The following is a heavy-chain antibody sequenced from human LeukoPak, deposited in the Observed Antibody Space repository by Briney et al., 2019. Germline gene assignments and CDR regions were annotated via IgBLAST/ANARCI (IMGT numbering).Heavy chain of an antibody. J-gene: IGHJ4*02. CDR1: GFTFSSYA. CDR2: ISYDGSNK. CDR3: ARDWFYDSSGYYYGNCDY. D-gene: IGHD3-22*01. V-gene: IGHV3-30-3*01. Sequence: PGRSLRLSCAASGFTFSSYAKHWVRQAPGKGLEWVAVISYDGSNKYYADSVKGRFTISRDNSKNTLYLQMNSLRAEDTAVYYCARDWFYDSSGYYYGNCDYWGQGTLVTVSS.